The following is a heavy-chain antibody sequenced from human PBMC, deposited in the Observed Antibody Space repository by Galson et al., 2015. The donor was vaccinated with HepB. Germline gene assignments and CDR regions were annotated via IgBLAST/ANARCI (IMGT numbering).Heavy chain of an antibody. Sequence: SVKVSCKASGGTFSSYAISWVRQAPGQGLEWMGGIIPIFGTANYAQKFQGRVTITADESTSTAYMELSSLRSEDTAVYYCASSARITIFGVVREYYYLDVWGKGTTVTVSS. CDR1: GGTFSSYA. CDR3: ASSARITIFGVVREYYYLDV. CDR2: IIPIFGTA. V-gene: IGHV1-69*13. D-gene: IGHD3-3*01. J-gene: IGHJ6*03.